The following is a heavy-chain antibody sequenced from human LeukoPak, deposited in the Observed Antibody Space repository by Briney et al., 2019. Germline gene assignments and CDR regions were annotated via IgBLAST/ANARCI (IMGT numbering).Heavy chain of an antibody. V-gene: IGHV4-59*01. D-gene: IGHD1-26*01. CDR1: GCSISSYY. J-gene: IGHJ4*02. Sequence: SETLSLTCTASGCSISSYYWSWIRQPPGKGLEWIGYIYYSGSTNYNPSLKSRVTISVDTSKNQFSLKLSSVTAADTAVYYCVSGSLIGLFDYWGQGTLVTVSS. CDR2: IYYSGST. CDR3: VSGSLIGLFDY.